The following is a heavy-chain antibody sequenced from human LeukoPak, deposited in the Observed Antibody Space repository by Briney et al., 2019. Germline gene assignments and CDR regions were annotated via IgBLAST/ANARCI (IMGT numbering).Heavy chain of an antibody. CDR1: GFTFSNS. CDR2: ISFSSATI. D-gene: IGHD2-21*02. Sequence: QPGGSLRLSCEASGFTFSNSMNWVRQAPGKGLEWVSYISFSSATIHYADSVKGRFTISRDNAKNSLYLQMSSLRAEDTAVYYCAGDPIENGDLDYLDSWGQGTLVIVSS. V-gene: IGHV3-48*04. J-gene: IGHJ4*02. CDR3: AGDPIENGDLDYLDS.